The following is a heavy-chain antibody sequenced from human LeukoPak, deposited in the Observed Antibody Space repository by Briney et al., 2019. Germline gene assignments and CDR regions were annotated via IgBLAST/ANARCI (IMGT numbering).Heavy chain of an antibody. Sequence: SETLSLICAVYGGSFSGYYWSWIRQPPGKGLEWIGEINHSGSTNYNPSLKSRVTISVDTSKNQFSLKLSSVTAADTAVYYCARVTVTGTTGGGFGYWGQGTLVTVSS. CDR1: GGSFSGYY. CDR3: ARVTVTGTTGGGFGY. D-gene: IGHD1-7*01. CDR2: INHSGST. V-gene: IGHV4-34*01. J-gene: IGHJ4*02.